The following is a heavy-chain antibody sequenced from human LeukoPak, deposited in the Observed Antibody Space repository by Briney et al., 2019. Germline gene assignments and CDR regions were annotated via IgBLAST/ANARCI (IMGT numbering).Heavy chain of an antibody. CDR2: IKQDGSEK. J-gene: IGHJ4*02. D-gene: IGHD1-26*01. CDR1: GFTFSSYW. Sequence: PGGSQRLSCAASGFTFSSYWMSWVRQAPGKGLEWVANIKQDGSEKYYVDSVKGRFTISRDNAKNSLYLQMNSLRAEDTAVYYCARVVSGSYYVCWGQGTLVTVSS. CDR3: ARVVSGSYYVC. V-gene: IGHV3-7*01.